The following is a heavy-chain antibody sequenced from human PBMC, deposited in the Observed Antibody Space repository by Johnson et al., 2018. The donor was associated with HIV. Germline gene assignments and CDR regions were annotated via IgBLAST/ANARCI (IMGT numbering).Heavy chain of an antibody. Sequence: MQLVESGGGVVRPGGSLKLSCAASGFIFHNYGMAWVRQAPGMGLEWVSAISGSGGSTYYADSVKGRFTISRDNAKNSLFLEMNSLRAEDTALYYCAKSGPDAFDIWGQGTMVTVSS. J-gene: IGHJ3*02. D-gene: IGHD6-25*01. CDR2: ISGSGGST. CDR3: AKSGPDAFDI. CDR1: GFIFHNYG. V-gene: IGHV3-23*04.